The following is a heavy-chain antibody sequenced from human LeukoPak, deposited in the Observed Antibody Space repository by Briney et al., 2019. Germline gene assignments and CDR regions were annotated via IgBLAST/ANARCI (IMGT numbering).Heavy chain of an antibody. CDR3: ARAAGGIAAFDY. V-gene: IGHV4-59*01. CDR2: IYYSGST. D-gene: IGHD6-6*01. CDR1: GGSISSYY. J-gene: IGHJ4*02. Sequence: SETLSLTCTVSGGSISSYYWSWIRQPPGKGLEWIGYIYYSGSTNYNPSLKSRVTVSADASKNQFSLKLSSVTAADTAVYYCARAAGGIAAFDYWGQGPRSPSPQ.